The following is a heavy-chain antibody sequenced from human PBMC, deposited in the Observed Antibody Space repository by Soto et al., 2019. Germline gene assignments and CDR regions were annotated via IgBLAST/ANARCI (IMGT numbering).Heavy chain of an antibody. V-gene: IGHV3-15*01. CDR1: GFTFSNAW. Sequence: GGSLRLSCAASGFTFSNAWMSWVRQAPGKGLEWVGRIKSKTDGGTTDYAAPVKGRFTISRDDSKNTLYLQMNSLKTEDTAVYYCTTDRYYYILTRYYSPFFDYQGQGTLVTVSS. CDR3: TTDRYYYILTRYYSPFFDY. CDR2: IKSKTDGGTT. J-gene: IGHJ4*02. D-gene: IGHD3-9*01.